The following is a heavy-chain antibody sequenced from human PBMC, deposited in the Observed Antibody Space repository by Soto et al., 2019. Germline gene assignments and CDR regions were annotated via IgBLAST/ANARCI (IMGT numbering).Heavy chain of an antibody. J-gene: IGHJ6*02. V-gene: IGHV4-39*01. CDR3: ARLAPTSGSYYLYYYYGMDV. D-gene: IGHD1-26*01. Sequence: SETLSLTCTVSGGSISSSSYYWGWIRQPPGKGLEWIGSIYYSGSTYYNPSLKSRVTISVDTSKNQFSLKLSSVTAADTAVYYCARLAPTSGSYYLYYYYGMDVWGQGTTVTVSS. CDR2: IYYSGST. CDR1: GGSISSSSYY.